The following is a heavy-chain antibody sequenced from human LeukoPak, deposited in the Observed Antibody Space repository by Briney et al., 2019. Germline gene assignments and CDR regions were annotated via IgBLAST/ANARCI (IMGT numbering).Heavy chain of an antibody. CDR1: GGSISSSSYY. J-gene: IGHJ4*02. D-gene: IGHD2-8*01. CDR2: TYYSGST. V-gene: IGHV4-39*01. Sequence: SETLSLTCTVSGGSISSSSYYWGWIRQPPGKGLEWIGTTYYSGSTYYNPSLKTRVTISVDTSKNQFSLKLSSVTAADTAVYYCARQSSMVYAPIDYWGQGTLVTVSS. CDR3: ARQSSMVYAPIDY.